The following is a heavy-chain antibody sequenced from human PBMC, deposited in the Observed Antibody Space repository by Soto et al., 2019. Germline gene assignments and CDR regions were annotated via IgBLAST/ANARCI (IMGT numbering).Heavy chain of an antibody. D-gene: IGHD6-13*01. CDR3: ARRSSSWYFDY. V-gene: IGHV3-23*01. CDR1: GFTFSSYA. CDR2: ISGSGGST. J-gene: IGHJ4*02. Sequence: EVQLLESGGGLVQPGGSLRLSCAASGFTFSSYAMNWARQAPGKGLEWVSVISGSGGSTYYADSVKGRFTISRDNSKNPLYLQMNSLRAEDTAVYSCARRSSSWYFDYWGQGTLVTVSS.